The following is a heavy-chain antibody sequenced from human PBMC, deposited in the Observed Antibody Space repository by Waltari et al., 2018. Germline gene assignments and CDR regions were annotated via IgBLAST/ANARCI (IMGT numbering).Heavy chain of an antibody. D-gene: IGHD3-3*01. Sequence: QMQLVQSGPEVKKPGTSVKVSCKASGFTFTSSAVQWVRQARGQRLEWKGWIVVGSGNTNYAQKFQERVTITRDMSTSTAYMELSSLRSEDTAVYYCAADPHIYDFWSGYYSTAGYYYGMDVWGQGTTVTVSS. CDR2: IVVGSGNT. J-gene: IGHJ6*02. CDR1: GFTFTSSA. V-gene: IGHV1-58*01. CDR3: AADPHIYDFWSGYYSTAGYYYGMDV.